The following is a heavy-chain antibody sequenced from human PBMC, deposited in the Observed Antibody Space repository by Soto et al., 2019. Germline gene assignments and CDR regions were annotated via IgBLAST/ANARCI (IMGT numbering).Heavy chain of an antibody. CDR1: GYTFTIYD. Sequence: ASVKVSCKASGYTFTIYDINWVRQATGQGLEWMGWMNPNSGNTGYAQKFQGRVTMTRNTSISTAYMELSSLRSEDTAVYYCARKAGTTVVPYYYYYYMDVWGKGTTVTVSS. J-gene: IGHJ6*03. CDR2: MNPNSGNT. V-gene: IGHV1-8*01. D-gene: IGHD4-17*01. CDR3: ARKAGTTVVPYYYYYYMDV.